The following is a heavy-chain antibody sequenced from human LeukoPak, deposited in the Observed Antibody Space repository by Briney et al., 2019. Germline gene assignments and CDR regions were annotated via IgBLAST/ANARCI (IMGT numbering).Heavy chain of an antibody. Sequence: GGSLRLSCAASGFTFSSYAMHWVRQAPGKGLEYVSAISSNGGSTYYANSVKGRFTISRDNSKNTLYLQMGSLRAEDMAVYYCARANYYGSGSSAFDIWGQGTMVTVSS. D-gene: IGHD3-10*01. CDR2: ISSNGGST. CDR3: ARANYYGSGSSAFDI. CDR1: GFTFSSYA. J-gene: IGHJ3*02. V-gene: IGHV3-64*01.